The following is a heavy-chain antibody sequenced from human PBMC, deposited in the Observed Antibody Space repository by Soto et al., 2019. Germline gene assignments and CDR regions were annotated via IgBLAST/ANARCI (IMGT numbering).Heavy chain of an antibody. Sequence: PGGSLRLSCAASGFTFSSYGMHWVRQAPGKGLEWVAVISYDGSNKYYADSVKGRFTISRDNSKNTLYLQMNSLRAEDTAVYYCAKDRKTYYDFWSGYPTCYYYGMDVWGQGTTVTVSS. J-gene: IGHJ6*02. D-gene: IGHD3-3*01. V-gene: IGHV3-30*18. CDR2: ISYDGSNK. CDR1: GFTFSSYG. CDR3: AKDRKTYYDFWSGYPTCYYYGMDV.